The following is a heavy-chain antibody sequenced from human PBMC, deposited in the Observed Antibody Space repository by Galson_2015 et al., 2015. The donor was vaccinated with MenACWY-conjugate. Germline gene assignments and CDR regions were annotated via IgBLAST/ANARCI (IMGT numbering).Heavy chain of an antibody. V-gene: IGHV3-23*01. J-gene: IGHJ3*02. Sequence: ETLSLTCAISGDTISTNVWWNWVRQAPGKGLEWVSVISGSGGITYYADSVKGRFTISRDNSKNTLYLQMNSLRGEDTALYYCARPTPIAAAGYARGLDIWGQGTMVTVSS. CDR2: ISGSGGIT. CDR1: GDTISTNV. D-gene: IGHD6-13*01. CDR3: ARPTPIAAAGYARGLDI.